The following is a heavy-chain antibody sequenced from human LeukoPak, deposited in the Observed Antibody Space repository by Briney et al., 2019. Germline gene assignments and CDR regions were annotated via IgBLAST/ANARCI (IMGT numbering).Heavy chain of an antibody. CDR2: IWYDGSNK. CDR1: GFTFSSYG. D-gene: IGHD6-13*01. CDR3: AKDISASAADLDAFDI. J-gene: IGHJ3*02. Sequence: GGSLRLSCAASGFTFSSYGMHWVRQAPGKGLEWVAVIWYDGSNKYYADSVKGRFTISRDNAKNSLYLQMNSLRAEDTALYYCAKDISASAADLDAFDIWGQGTMVTVSS. V-gene: IGHV3-33*03.